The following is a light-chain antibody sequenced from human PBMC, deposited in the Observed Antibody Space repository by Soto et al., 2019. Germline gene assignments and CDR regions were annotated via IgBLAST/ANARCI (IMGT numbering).Light chain of an antibody. CDR2: EVT. J-gene: IGLJ1*01. V-gene: IGLV2-23*02. CDR1: SGDVGSYNL. Sequence: QSALTQPASVSGSPGQSITISCTGTSGDVGSYNLVSWYQQHPDKAPKLMIYEVTKRPSGVSNRFSGSKSGNTASLTISGLQAEDEADYYCSSYAGSVTNYVFGAGTKVTVL. CDR3: SSYAGSVTNYV.